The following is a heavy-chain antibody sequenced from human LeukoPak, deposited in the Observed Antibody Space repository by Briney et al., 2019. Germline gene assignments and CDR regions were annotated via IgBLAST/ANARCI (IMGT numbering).Heavy chain of an antibody. J-gene: IGHJ4*02. CDR3: ARQGAAAGTNFDY. CDR1: GGSISSYY. V-gene: IGHV4-59*01. CDR2: IYYSGST. Sequence: PSETLSLTCTVSGGSISSYYWSWIRQPPGKGLGWIGYIYYSGSTNYNPSLKSRVTISVDTSKNQFSLKLSSVTAADTAVYYCARQGAAAGTNFDYWGQGTLVTVSS. D-gene: IGHD6-13*01.